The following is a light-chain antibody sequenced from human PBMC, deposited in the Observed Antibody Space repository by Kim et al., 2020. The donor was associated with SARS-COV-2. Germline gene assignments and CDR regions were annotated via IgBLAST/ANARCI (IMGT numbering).Light chain of an antibody. CDR2: EVT. Sequence: QSALTQPPSASGSPGQSVTISCTGTSSDIGGYKYVSWYQQHPGKAPRLIIYEVTKRPSGVRDRFSGSKSGNTASLTVSGLQAEDEAVYYCSSYAGSKDAYVFRGGTKVTVL. CDR1: SSDIGGYKY. V-gene: IGLV2-8*01. CDR3: SSYAGSKDAYV. J-gene: IGLJ1*01.